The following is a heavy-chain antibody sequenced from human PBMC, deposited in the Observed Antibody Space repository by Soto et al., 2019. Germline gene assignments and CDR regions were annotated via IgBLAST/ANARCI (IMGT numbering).Heavy chain of an antibody. CDR3: AKDGGSLEPAKYYYYYGMDV. D-gene: IGHD2-15*01. J-gene: IGHJ6*02. CDR2: ISYDGSNK. V-gene: IGHV3-30*18. Sequence: HPGGSLRLSCAASGFTFSGYGMHWVRQAPGKGLEWVAVISYDGSNKYYADSVKGRFTISRDNSKNTLYLQMNSLRAEDTAVYYCAKDGGSLEPAKYYYYYGMDVWGQGTTVTVSS. CDR1: GFTFSGYG.